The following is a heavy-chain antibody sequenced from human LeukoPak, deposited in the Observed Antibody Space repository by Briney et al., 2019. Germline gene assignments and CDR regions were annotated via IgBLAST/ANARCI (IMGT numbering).Heavy chain of an antibody. CDR1: GGTFSSYA. CDR3: ASERGYSGYDYSQAFDY. D-gene: IGHD5-12*01. Sequence: SVKVSCKASGGTFSSYAISWVRQAPGQGLEWMGGIIPIFGTANYAQKFQGRVTITADKSTSTAYMGLSSLRSEDTAVYYCASERGYSGYDYSQAFDYWGQGTLVTVSS. V-gene: IGHV1-69*06. J-gene: IGHJ4*02. CDR2: IIPIFGTA.